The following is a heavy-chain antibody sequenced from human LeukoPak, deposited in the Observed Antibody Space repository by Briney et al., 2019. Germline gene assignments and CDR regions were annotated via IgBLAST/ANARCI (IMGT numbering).Heavy chain of an antibody. CDR2: INSDGSST. Sequence: AGGSLRLSCAASGFTFSSYWMHWVRQAPGKGLVWVSRINSDGSSTSYADSVKGRFTISSDNAKNTLYLQMNSLRAEDTAVYYCARSVGYSYGFYQGVIDYWGQGTLVTVSS. D-gene: IGHD5-18*01. J-gene: IGHJ4*02. V-gene: IGHV3-74*01. CDR3: ARSVGYSYGFYQGVIDY. CDR1: GFTFSSYW.